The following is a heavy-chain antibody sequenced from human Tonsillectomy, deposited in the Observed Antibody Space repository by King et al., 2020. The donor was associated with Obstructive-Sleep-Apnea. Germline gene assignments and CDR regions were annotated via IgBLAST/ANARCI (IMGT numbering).Heavy chain of an antibody. Sequence: VQLVESGGGLVKPGGSLRLSCAASGFTLSDYYMTWIRQAPGKGLEWVSHVSSIGNTIYYADSVKGRFTISRDNAKNSLYLQINSLRAEDTAVYYCARVGDCSGGSCFPYYFDYWGHGTLVTVSS. CDR3: ARVGDCSGGSCFPYYFDY. V-gene: IGHV3-11*01. D-gene: IGHD2-15*01. CDR2: VSSIGNTI. J-gene: IGHJ4*01. CDR1: GFTLSDYY.